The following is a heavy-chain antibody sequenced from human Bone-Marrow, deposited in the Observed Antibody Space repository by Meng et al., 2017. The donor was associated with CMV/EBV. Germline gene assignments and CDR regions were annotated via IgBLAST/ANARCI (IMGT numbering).Heavy chain of an antibody. J-gene: IGHJ4*02. V-gene: IGHV4-39*07. D-gene: IGHD1-26*01. CDR1: GGSISSSSYY. CDR3: ARCANAFATGGLVKYIDF. CDR2: IYYSGTT. Sequence: SETLSLTCTVSGGSISSSSYYWGWIRQPPGKGLEWIGSIYYSGTTYYNPSLGSRVTISVDKSKSQFSLSLTSVTVADTAVYFCARCANAFATGGLVKYIDFWSQGTRVTVSS.